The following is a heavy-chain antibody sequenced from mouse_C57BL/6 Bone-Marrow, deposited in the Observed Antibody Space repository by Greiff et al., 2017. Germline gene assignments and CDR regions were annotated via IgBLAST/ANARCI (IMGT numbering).Heavy chain of an antibody. CDR2: IYPRDGSN. Sequence: VQLQLSGPELVKPGASVKLSCKASGYTFTSYDINWVKQRPGQGLEWIGWIYPRDGSNKYNEKFKGKATLTVDTSSSTAYMELHSLTSEDSAVYFSARLEFDGSSGDWYFDVWGTGTTVTVSA. CDR1: GYTFTSYD. D-gene: IGHD1-1*01. J-gene: IGHJ1*03. CDR3: ARLEFDGSSGDWYFDV. V-gene: IGHV1-85*01.